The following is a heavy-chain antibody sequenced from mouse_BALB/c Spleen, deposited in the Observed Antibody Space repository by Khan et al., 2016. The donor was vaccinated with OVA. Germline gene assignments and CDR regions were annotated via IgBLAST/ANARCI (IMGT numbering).Heavy chain of an antibody. Sequence: EVELVESGGDLVKPGGSLKLSCAASGFTFSTYGMSWVRQTPDKRLEWVATVSTGGSYTSYADSVKGRFTISRDNAKNTLYLQMSGLKSEDTAMFYCTRLAYYYDSEGFAYWGQGTLVTVSA. CDR2: VSTGGSYT. J-gene: IGHJ3*01. D-gene: IGHD1-1*01. CDR3: TRLAYYYDSEGFAY. CDR1: GFTFSTYG. V-gene: IGHV5-6*01.